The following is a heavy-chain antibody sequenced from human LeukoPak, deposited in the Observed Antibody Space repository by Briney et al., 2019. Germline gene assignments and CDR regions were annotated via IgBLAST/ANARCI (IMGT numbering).Heavy chain of an antibody. D-gene: IGHD3-10*01. CDR2: LNWNGGST. J-gene: IGHJ4*02. V-gene: IGHV3-20*04. Sequence: GGSLRLSCAASGFTFCDYGMNWVRQAPGKGLEWVSGLNWNGGSTGYADSVKGRFTISRDNAKNSLYLQMNSLRAEDTALYYCARFYGSGSYYAIDYWGQGTLVTVSS. CDR3: ARFYGSGSYYAIDY. CDR1: GFTFCDYG.